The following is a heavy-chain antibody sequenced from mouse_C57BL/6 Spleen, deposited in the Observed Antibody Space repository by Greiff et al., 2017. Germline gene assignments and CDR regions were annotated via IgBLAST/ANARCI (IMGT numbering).Heavy chain of an antibody. Sequence: QVQLQQSGAERVMPGASVKLSCKASGYTFTSYWMHWVKQRPGQGLEWIGEIDPSDSYTNYNQKFKGKSTLTVDKSSSTAYMQLSSLTSEDSAVYYCARSGLGSRYYFDYWGQGTTLTVSS. J-gene: IGHJ2*01. CDR1: GYTFTSYW. CDR3: ARSGLGSRYYFDY. D-gene: IGHD1-1*01. V-gene: IGHV1-69*01. CDR2: IDPSDSYT.